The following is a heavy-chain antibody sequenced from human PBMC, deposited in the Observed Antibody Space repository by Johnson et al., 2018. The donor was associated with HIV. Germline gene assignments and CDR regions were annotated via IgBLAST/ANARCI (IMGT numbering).Heavy chain of an antibody. CDR2: IDTDGSST. CDR1: GFTFSSYW. V-gene: IGHV3-74*01. CDR3: ARSLPYSSSVGFDI. D-gene: IGHD6-6*01. Sequence: VQLVESGGGLVQPGGSLRLSCAASGFTFSSYWMHWVRQAPGKGLVWVSRIDTDGSSTSYADSVKGRFTISRDNAKNTLYLQMNSLRAEDTAVYYCARSLPYSSSVGFDIWGQGTMVTVSS. J-gene: IGHJ3*02.